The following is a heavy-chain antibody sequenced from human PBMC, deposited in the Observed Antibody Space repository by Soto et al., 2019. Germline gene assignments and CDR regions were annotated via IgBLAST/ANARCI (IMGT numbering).Heavy chain of an antibody. V-gene: IGHV3-30-3*01. D-gene: IGHD3-22*01. Sequence: GGSLRLSCAASGFTFSSYAMHWVRQAPGKGLEWVAVISYDGSNKYYADSVKGRFTISRDNSKNTLYLQMNSLRAEDTAVYYCARSHSFTYYYDSSGAFDIWGQGTMVTVSS. CDR2: ISYDGSNK. CDR1: GFTFSSYA. J-gene: IGHJ3*02. CDR3: ARSHSFTYYYDSSGAFDI.